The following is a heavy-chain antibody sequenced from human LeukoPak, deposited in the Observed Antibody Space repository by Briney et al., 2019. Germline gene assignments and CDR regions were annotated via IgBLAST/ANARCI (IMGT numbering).Heavy chain of an antibody. J-gene: IGHJ4*02. D-gene: IGHD3-9*01. V-gene: IGHV3-48*02. CDR2: ISPSSSTR. CDR1: GFAFSRSG. Sequence: GGSLRLSCVASGFAFSRSGMNWVRQAPGKGLEWLSCISPSSSTRHYADSVKGRLIISRDNAKNSLYLQMNSLTEEDTAVYYCARDIPGALTGYCRGFDYWGQGTLVTVSS. CDR3: ARDIPGALTGYCRGFDY.